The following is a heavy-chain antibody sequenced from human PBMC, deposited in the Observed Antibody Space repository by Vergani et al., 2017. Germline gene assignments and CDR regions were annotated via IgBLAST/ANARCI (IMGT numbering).Heavy chain of an antibody. CDR1: GFTFSSYG. D-gene: IGHD6-25*01. Sequence: QVQLVESGGGVVQPGGSLRLSCAASGFTFSSYGMHWVRQAPGKWLEWVAFIRYDGSNKYYADSVKGRFTISRDNSKNTLYLQMNSLRAEDTAVYYCAKRAADPHNYGMDVWGQGTTVTVSS. J-gene: IGHJ6*02. CDR3: AKRAADPHNYGMDV. V-gene: IGHV3-30*02. CDR2: IRYDGSNK.